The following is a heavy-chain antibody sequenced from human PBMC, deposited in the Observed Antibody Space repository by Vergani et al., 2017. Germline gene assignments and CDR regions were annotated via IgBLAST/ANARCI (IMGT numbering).Heavy chain of an antibody. Sequence: QVQLQESGPGLVKPSQTLSLTCTVSGGSISSGGYYWSWIRQHLGKGLEWIGYIYYSGSTYYNPSLKSRVTISVDTSKNQFSLKLSSVTAADTAVYYCARDYTAMGDFDYWGQGTLVTVSS. CDR2: IYYSGST. V-gene: IGHV4-31*03. CDR3: ARDYTAMGDFDY. D-gene: IGHD5-18*01. CDR1: GGSISSGGYY. J-gene: IGHJ4*02.